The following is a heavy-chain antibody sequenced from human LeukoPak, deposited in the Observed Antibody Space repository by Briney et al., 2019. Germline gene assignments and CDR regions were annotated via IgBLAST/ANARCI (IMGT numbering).Heavy chain of an antibody. CDR2: MNPNSGNT. CDR1: GYIFTSYD. D-gene: IGHD6-19*01. V-gene: IGHV1-8*01. J-gene: IGHJ2*01. CDR3: ARGGGSGWKRTIYWYFDL. Sequence: ASVKVACKASGYIFTSYDINWVRQATGQGLEWMGWMNPNSGNTGYAQKFQGRVTMTRNTSISTAYMELSSLRSEDTAVYYCARGGGSGWKRTIYWYFDLWGRGTLVTVSS.